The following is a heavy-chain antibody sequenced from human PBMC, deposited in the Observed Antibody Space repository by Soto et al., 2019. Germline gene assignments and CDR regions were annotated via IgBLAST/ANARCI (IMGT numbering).Heavy chain of an antibody. CDR3: ATALGNSNSRGSVP. V-gene: IGHV3-23*01. J-gene: IGHJ5*02. D-gene: IGHD4-4*01. Sequence: EVQLLESGGGLVQPGGSLRLSCAASGLTFSSYAMSWVRQAPGKGLEWVSSISNSGANTYYADSVKGRFIISRDNFKNTPDLHMNSLRAEYTAVYYCATALGNSNSRGSVPWGQATMVSVSS. CDR2: ISNSGANT. CDR1: GLTFSSYA.